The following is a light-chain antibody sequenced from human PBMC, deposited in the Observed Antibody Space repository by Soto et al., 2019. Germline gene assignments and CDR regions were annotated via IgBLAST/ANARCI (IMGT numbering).Light chain of an antibody. Sequence: QSVLTQPASVSVSPGQSITISCTGTSSDVGAYNYVSWYQQHPGKAPKLLIFEVSSRPSGVSNRFSGSKSGSTASLTISGLQAEDEADYYCSSYADSDTLYVFGIGTKVTVL. CDR2: EVS. J-gene: IGLJ1*01. CDR1: SSDVGAYNY. V-gene: IGLV2-14*01. CDR3: SSYADSDTLYV.